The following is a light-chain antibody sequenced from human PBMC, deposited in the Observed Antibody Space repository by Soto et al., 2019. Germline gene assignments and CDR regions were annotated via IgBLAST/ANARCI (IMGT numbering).Light chain of an antibody. V-gene: IGKV1-27*01. CDR3: HKYNHAPT. Sequence: DIQLTQSPSSLSASVGDRVTITCRASQAISSYLAWYQQKPGKVPELLIYATSTLQSGAPSRFSGNGSGTDLTLTISSLQPEDVATYYCHKYNHAPTFGGGTKVEIK. CDR2: ATS. CDR1: QAISSY. J-gene: IGKJ4*01.